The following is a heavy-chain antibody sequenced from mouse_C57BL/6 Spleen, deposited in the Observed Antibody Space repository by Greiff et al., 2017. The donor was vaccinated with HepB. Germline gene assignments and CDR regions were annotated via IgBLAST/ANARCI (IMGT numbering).Heavy chain of an antibody. V-gene: IGHV2-3*01. Sequence: QVQLKQSGPGLVAPSQSLSITCPVSGFSLTSYGVSWVRQPPGKGLEWLGVIWGDGSTNYHSALISRLSISKDNSKSPVFLKRNSLQTDDTATYYCAKGRRYYGSSTYYYAMDYWGQGTSVTVSS. D-gene: IGHD1-1*01. CDR3: AKGRRYYGSSTYYYAMDY. CDR1: GFSLTSYG. J-gene: IGHJ4*01. CDR2: IWGDGST.